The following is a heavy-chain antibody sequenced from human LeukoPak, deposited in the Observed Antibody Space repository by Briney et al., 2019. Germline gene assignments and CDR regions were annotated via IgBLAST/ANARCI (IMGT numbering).Heavy chain of an antibody. CDR3: AKKPSSGYYYIDY. CDR1: GFTFSSYA. Sequence: GGSLRLSCAASGFTFSSYAMSWVRQAPGKELERVSTISDSGGSTYYADSVKGRFTISRDNSKNTLYLQMNSLRAEDTAVYCCAKKPSSGYYYIDYWGQGTLVTVSS. CDR2: ISDSGGST. J-gene: IGHJ4*02. V-gene: IGHV3-23*01. D-gene: IGHD3-22*01.